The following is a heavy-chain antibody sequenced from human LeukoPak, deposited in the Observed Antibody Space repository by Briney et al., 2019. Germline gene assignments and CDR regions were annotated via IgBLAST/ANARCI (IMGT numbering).Heavy chain of an antibody. Sequence: GSSVKVSCKASGGTFSSYAISWVRQAPGQGLEWMGGIIPIFGTANYAQKFQGRVTITTDESTSTAYMELSSLRSEDTAVYYCARDPYDILTGFLTASDSWGQGTLVIVSS. CDR1: GGTFSSYA. CDR2: IIPIFGTA. D-gene: IGHD3-9*01. CDR3: ARDPYDILTGFLTASDS. J-gene: IGHJ4*02. V-gene: IGHV1-69*05.